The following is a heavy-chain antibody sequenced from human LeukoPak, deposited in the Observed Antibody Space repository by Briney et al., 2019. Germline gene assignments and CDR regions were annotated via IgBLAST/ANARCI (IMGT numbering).Heavy chain of an antibody. Sequence: TGGSLRLSCAASGFTFSSYSMNWVRQAPGKGLEWVSYISSSSSTIYYADSVKGRFTISRDNAKNSLYLQMNSLRAEDTAVYYCARAPMGSVDYWGQGTLVTVSS. CDR1: GFTFSSYS. CDR3: ARAPMGSVDY. D-gene: IGHD2-8*01. J-gene: IGHJ4*02. CDR2: ISSSSSTI. V-gene: IGHV3-48*01.